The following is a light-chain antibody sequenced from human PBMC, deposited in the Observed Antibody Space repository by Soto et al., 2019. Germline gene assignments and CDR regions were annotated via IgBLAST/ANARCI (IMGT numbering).Light chain of an antibody. CDR1: QDIGND. CDR3: QQYYEVSYT. V-gene: IGKV1-33*01. J-gene: IGKJ2*01. CDR2: DAF. Sequence: DIQMTQSPTSLSASVGDRVTITCQASQDIGNDLNWYQQRPGEPPKILIYDAFNLETGVPSRFLGSWSGTDFSFTINNLQPEDFATYYCQQYYEVSYTFGQGTKLEIK.